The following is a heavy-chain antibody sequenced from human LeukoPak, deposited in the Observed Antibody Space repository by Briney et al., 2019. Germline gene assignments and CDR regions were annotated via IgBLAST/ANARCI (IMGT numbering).Heavy chain of an antibody. CDR1: GGSIGSRSYY. CDR3: ARWKQQLAYYYYYYMDV. D-gene: IGHD6-13*01. Sequence: MASETLSLTCSVSGGSIGSRSYYWGWIRQPPGKGLEWIGRIYTSGSTNYNPSLKSRVTMSVDTSKNQFSLKLSSVTAADTAVYYCARWKQQLAYYYYYYMDVWGKGTTVTVSS. V-gene: IGHV4-39*07. CDR2: IYTSGST. J-gene: IGHJ6*03.